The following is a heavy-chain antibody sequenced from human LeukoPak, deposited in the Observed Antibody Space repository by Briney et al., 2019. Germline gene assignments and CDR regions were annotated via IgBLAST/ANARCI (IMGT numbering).Heavy chain of an antibody. CDR2: ASNTGGNT. J-gene: IGHJ4*02. V-gene: IGHV3-23*01. CDR3: AKLSCTTTSCY. D-gene: IGHD2-2*01. CDR1: GFTFSSYA. Sequence: GGSLRLSCAASGFTFSSYAMSWVRQAPGKGLEWVSLASNTGGNTYYADSVKGRFTISRDNSKNTLYLQMNSLRAEDTALYYCAKLSCTTTSCYWGQGTLVTVSS.